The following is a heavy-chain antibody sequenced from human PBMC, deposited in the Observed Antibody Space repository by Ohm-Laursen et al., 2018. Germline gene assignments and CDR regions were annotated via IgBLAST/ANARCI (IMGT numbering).Heavy chain of an antibody. V-gene: IGHV1-18*01. D-gene: IGHD3-22*01. CDR2: ISTYNDNT. Sequence: GASVKVSCKVFGYTFINYGISWVRQAPGQGLEWMGWISTYNDNTNYAQKLQGRVTMTTDTSTSTAYMELRSLRSDDTAVYYCARSHKYYYDNSGPWGQGTLVTVSS. CDR3: ARSHKYYYDNSGP. CDR1: GYTFINYG. J-gene: IGHJ5*02.